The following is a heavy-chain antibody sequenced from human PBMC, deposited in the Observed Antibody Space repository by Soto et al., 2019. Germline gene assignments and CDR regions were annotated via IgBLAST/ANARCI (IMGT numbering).Heavy chain of an antibody. V-gene: IGHV3-33*01. CDR3: ARAYTGRLPRRADYYYALDV. Sequence: GGSLRLSCAASGFNFSSYGMHWVRQAPGKGLEWVAIIWYDGNNKKHADSVKGRFTISRDNSKNTLFLQMNSVTVGDTAVYYCARAYTGRLPRRADYYYALDVWGQGIMVTVSS. CDR2: IWYDGNNK. CDR1: GFNFSSYG. D-gene: IGHD2-15*01. J-gene: IGHJ6*02.